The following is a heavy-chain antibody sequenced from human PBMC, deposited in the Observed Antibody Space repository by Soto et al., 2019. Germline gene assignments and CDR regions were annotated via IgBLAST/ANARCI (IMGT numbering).Heavy chain of an antibody. J-gene: IGHJ4*02. D-gene: IGHD4-17*01. CDR2: ISYDGSNK. Sequence: QVQLVESGGGVVQPGRSLRLSCAASGFTFSSYGMHWVRQAPGKGLEWVAVISYDGSNKYYADSVKGRFTISRDNSKNTLYLQMNSVRAEDTAVYYCAPWVGAFDYWGQGTPVTVSS. CDR1: GFTFSSYG. CDR3: APWVGAFDY. V-gene: IGHV3-30*03.